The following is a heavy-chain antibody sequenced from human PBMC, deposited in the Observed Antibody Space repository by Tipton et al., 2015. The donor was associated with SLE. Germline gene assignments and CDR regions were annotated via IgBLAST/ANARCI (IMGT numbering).Heavy chain of an antibody. J-gene: IGHJ4*02. V-gene: IGHV3-64*02. CDR3: ARAGGALPGAY. Sequence: GSLRLSCAASGFTFSSYTMHWVRQAPGKGLEYVSVISSNGGSTYYADSVKGRFTISRDNSKNTLSLHMGSLRPEDTAMYYCARAGGALPGAYWGQGTLVTVSS. CDR2: ISSNGGST. CDR1: GFTFSSYT. D-gene: IGHD1-14*01.